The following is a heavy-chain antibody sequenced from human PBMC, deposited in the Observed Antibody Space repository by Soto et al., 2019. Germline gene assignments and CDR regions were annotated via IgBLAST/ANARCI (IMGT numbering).Heavy chain of an antibody. Sequence: GGCVRLSCGVSGFTFISYAMHWVRQAPGKGLEWVALITFDADDQYYADSVKGRFTISRDNSKNTLYLQVNSLRTEDTAVYYCAREEPRVQFDYWGQGTLVTVSS. CDR1: GFTFISYA. J-gene: IGHJ4*02. CDR3: AREEPRVQFDY. V-gene: IGHV3-30-3*01. D-gene: IGHD1-26*01. CDR2: ITFDADDQ.